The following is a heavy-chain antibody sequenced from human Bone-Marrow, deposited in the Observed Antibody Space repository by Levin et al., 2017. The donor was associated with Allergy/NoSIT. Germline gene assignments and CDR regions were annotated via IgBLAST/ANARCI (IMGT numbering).Heavy chain of an antibody. CDR3: ARAGATMTTPGTWDYHGMDV. J-gene: IGHJ6*02. D-gene: IGHD4-17*01. V-gene: IGHV3-21*01. CDR2: ISSSTSYI. Sequence: LSLTCGASGFDFSNYNMNWVRQAPGKGLEWVSTISSSTSYIYYADSVKGRFTISRDNAKNSLFLQMNSLRAEDTALYYCARAGATMTTPGTWDYHGMDVWGQGTTVTVSS. CDR1: GFDFSNYN.